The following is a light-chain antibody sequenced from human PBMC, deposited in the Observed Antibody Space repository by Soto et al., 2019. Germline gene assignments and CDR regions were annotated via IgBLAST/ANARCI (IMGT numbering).Light chain of an antibody. J-gene: IGKJ1*01. CDR3: QQYNSYPWT. V-gene: IGKV3-20*01. CDR1: PSVSGSN. CDR2: GAS. Sequence: EIVLTQSPGTLSLSPGERATLSCRASPSVSGSNLAWYQQKPGQAPRLVIYGASSRATGIPDRFSGSGSGTEFTLTISSLQPDDFATYYCQQYNSYPWTFGQGTKVDNK.